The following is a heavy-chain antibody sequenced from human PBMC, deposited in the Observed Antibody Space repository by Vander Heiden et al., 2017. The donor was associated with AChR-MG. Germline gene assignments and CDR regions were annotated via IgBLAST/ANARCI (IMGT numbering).Heavy chain of an antibody. CDR3: ARVVVAVVGTDRMYYLDY. V-gene: IGHV4-61*01. CDR1: GASVTTDNYY. Sequence: QVQLQESGPGLVKPSETLSLTCTVSGASVTTDNYYWSWIRQPPGGGLEWIGYIYFSGATNYKPSLKSRVIISVDTSKNQFSLRLNSVTAADTAVYYCARVVVAVVGTDRMYYLDYWGQGTLVTVSS. D-gene: IGHD2-15*01. CDR2: IYFSGAT. J-gene: IGHJ4*02.